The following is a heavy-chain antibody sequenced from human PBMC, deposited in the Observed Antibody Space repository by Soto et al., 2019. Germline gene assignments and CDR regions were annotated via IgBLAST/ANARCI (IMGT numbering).Heavy chain of an antibody. CDR3: ARHGGVSGFNYGMDV. CDR2: IDPSDSYT. J-gene: IGHJ6*02. V-gene: IGHV5-10-1*01. D-gene: IGHD3-16*01. Sequence: PGEPLKISCKGSGYSLTSYWISWVRQMPGKGLEWMGRIDPSDSYTNYSPSFQGHVTISADKSISTAYLQWSSLKASDTAMYYCARHGGVSGFNYGMDVWGQGTTVTVSS. CDR1: GYSLTSYW.